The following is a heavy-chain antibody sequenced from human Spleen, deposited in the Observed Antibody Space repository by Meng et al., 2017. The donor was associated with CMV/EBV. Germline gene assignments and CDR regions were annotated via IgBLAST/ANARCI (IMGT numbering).Heavy chain of an antibody. Sequence: ASVKVSCKASGYTFTGYYMNWVRQAPGQGLEWMGWVNANSGAKDYAQKFQGRVTMTRDTSISTAYMELSRLRSDDTAVYYCARGVVSGYSYGQLDYWGQGTLVTVSS. CDR1: GYTFTGYY. D-gene: IGHD5-18*01. V-gene: IGHV1-2*02. CDR3: ARGVVSGYSYGQLDY. J-gene: IGHJ4*02. CDR2: VNANSGAK.